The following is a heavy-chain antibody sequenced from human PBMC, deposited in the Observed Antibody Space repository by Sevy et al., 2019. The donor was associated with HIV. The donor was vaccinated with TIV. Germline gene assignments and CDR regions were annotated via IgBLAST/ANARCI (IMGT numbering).Heavy chain of an antibody. Sequence: GGSLRLSCAASGFIFNTYTMHWIRQAPGKGLEWVAVISYDGSNKYYADSIQGRFIISRDNSNNTVFLEMDRLRPGDTAFYYCARAREAGQYSISWDGRPFDYWGQGTLVTVSS. V-gene: IGHV3-30-3*01. CDR2: ISYDGSNK. J-gene: IGHJ4*02. CDR3: ARAREAGQYSISWDGRPFDY. D-gene: IGHD6-13*01. CDR1: GFIFNTYT.